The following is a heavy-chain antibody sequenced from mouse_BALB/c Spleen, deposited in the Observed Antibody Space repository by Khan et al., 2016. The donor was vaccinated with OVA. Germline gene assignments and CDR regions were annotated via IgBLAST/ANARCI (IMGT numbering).Heavy chain of an antibody. CDR1: GFNFTATY. CDR2: IDPPNGIT. CDR3: ARMARK. Sequence: VLLKESGAELVKSGATVKMSCTASGFNFTATYIHWLQQWPEQGLEWIGRIDPPNGITKYAPDFQGQATITADTSSNTAYLQLSSLTSEDTAVYYCARMARKWGQGTTLTVSS. V-gene: IGHV14-3*02. J-gene: IGHJ2*01.